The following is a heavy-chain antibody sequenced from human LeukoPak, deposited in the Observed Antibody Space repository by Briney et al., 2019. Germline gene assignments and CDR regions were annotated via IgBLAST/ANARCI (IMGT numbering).Heavy chain of an antibody. Sequence: GASVTVSCKASGYTFTGYYMHWVRQAPGQGLEWMGWINPNSGGTNYAQKFQGRVTMTRDKSTSTAYMELSRLRSDDTAVYYCARDHGDSFLPFYYRGQGTLGTVSA. D-gene: IGHD4-17*01. J-gene: IGHJ4*02. CDR3: ARDHGDSFLPFYY. CDR2: INPNSGGT. CDR1: GYTFTGYY. V-gene: IGHV1-2*02.